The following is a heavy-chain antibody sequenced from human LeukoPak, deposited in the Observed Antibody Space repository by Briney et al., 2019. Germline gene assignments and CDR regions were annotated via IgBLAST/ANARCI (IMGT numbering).Heavy chain of an antibody. CDR3: AKVPLFHYYDSSGHYAY. CDR2: ISGSGDST. D-gene: IGHD3-22*01. V-gene: IGHV3-23*01. CDR1: GFTFNSHA. Sequence: GGSLRLSCAASGFTFNSHAMSWVRQAPGKGLEWVSTISGSGDSTYYADSVKGRFTISRDNSKNTLYLQMNSLRAEDTAVYYCAKVPLFHYYDSSGHYAYWGQGTLVTVSS. J-gene: IGHJ4*02.